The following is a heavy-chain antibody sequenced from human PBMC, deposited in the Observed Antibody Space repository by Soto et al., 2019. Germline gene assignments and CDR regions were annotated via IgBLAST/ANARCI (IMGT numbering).Heavy chain of an antibody. CDR1: GFTFSSYA. CDR2: ISSNGGST. V-gene: IGHV3-64*01. CDR3: ARGITPLVPPFVY. J-gene: IGHJ4*02. D-gene: IGHD3-10*01. Sequence: GGSLRLSCAASGFTFSSYAMHWVRQAPGKGLEYVSAISSNGGSTYYANSVKGRFTISRDNSKNTLYLQMGSLRAEDMAVYYCARGITPLVPPFVYWGQGTLVTVSS.